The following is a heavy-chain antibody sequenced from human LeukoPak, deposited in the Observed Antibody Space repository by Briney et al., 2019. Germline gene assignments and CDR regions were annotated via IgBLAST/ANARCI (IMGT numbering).Heavy chain of an antibody. V-gene: IGHV3-23*01. Sequence: GGSLRLSCAASGFTFSSYSMNWVRQAPGKGLEWVSDISGSGGTTYYADPVKGRFTISRDNSKNTLYLQTNSLRAEDTAVYYCAKGAYSSSWYVLDYWGQGTLVTVSS. D-gene: IGHD6-13*01. CDR2: ISGSGGTT. J-gene: IGHJ4*02. CDR3: AKGAYSSSWYVLDY. CDR1: GFTFSSYS.